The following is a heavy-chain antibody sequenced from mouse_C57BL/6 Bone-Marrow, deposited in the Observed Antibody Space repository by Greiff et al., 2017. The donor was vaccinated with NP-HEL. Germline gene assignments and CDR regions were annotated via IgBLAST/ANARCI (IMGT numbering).Heavy chain of an antibody. V-gene: IGHV1-80*01. J-gene: IGHJ2*01. CDR3: ARYYCSSYYFYY. Sequence: VKLQQSGAELVKPGASVKISCKASGYAFSSYWMNWVKQRPGQGLEWIGQIYPGDGDTNYNGKFKGKATLTADKSSSTAYMQLSSLTSEDSAVYYCARYYCSSYYFYYGGRGTTLTVSA. D-gene: IGHD1-1*01. CDR2: IYPGDGDT. CDR1: GYAFSSYW.